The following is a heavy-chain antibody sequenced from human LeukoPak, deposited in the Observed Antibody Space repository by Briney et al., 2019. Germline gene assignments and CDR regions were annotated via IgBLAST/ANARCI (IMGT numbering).Heavy chain of an antibody. CDR3: AKAGYGRDWRTGVDY. J-gene: IGHJ4*02. D-gene: IGHD5-12*01. Sequence: GGSLGLSCVASGFTFSSDTMTWVRQAPGKALECVSAISGSGGSTYYADPVKGRFTISRDNSKNTLYLQMNSLGAEDTAVYYCAKAGYGRDWRTGVDYWGQGTLVTVSS. CDR2: ISGSGGST. V-gene: IGHV3-23*01. CDR1: GFTFSSDT.